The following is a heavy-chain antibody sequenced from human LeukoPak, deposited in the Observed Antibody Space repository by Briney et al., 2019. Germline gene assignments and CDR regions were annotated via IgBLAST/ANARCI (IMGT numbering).Heavy chain of an antibody. CDR2: IHYSGST. V-gene: IGHV4-59*11. J-gene: IGHJ5*02. Sequence: SETLSLTCTVSGGSISGHFWSWIRQPPGKGLELTGHIHYSGSTFYKPSLKSRVTVSLDSSRNQFSLRLTSVTAADTAVYYCARGSLRKQLDLWGQGTLVTVSS. D-gene: IGHD6-13*01. CDR3: ARGSLRKQLDL. CDR1: GGSISGHF.